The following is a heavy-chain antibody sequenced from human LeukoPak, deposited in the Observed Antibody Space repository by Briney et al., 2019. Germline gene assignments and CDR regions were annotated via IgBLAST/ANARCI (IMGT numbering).Heavy chain of an antibody. CDR1: GFTVSSKY. CDR3: ARDYDILTGSAFDI. V-gene: IGHV3-66*01. Sequence: PGGSLRPSCAASGFTVSSKYMSWVRQAPGRGLEWVSLIYSDGTTYYADSVKGRFTISRDNSKDTLNLQMNSLRAEDTAVYYCARDYDILTGSAFDIWGQGTMVTVSS. CDR2: IYSDGTT. D-gene: IGHD3-9*01. J-gene: IGHJ3*02.